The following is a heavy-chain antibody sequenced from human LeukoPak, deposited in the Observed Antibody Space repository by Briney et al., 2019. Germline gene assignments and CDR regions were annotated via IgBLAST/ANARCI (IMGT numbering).Heavy chain of an antibody. D-gene: IGHD3-22*01. Sequence: GGSLRLSCAASGFTFSSNWMSWVRQAPGKGLEWVSVIYSGGSTYYADSVKGRFTISRDNSKNTLYLQMNSLRAEDTAVYYCARDGFYYDSSGPFDYWGQGTLVTVSS. J-gene: IGHJ4*02. CDR1: GFTFSSNW. V-gene: IGHV3-53*01. CDR3: ARDGFYYDSSGPFDY. CDR2: IYSGGST.